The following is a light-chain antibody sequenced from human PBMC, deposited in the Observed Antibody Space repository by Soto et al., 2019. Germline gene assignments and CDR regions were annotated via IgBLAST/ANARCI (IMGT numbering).Light chain of an antibody. Sequence: EIVLTQSPGTLSLSPGEIATLSCRASQSVSNSYLAWYQQKPGQAPRLLIYGASSRATGIRDRFSGSGSGTDFALTISRLEPEDFAVYHCQQYGGSPWTFGQGTKVEIK. CDR1: QSVSNSY. V-gene: IGKV3-20*01. CDR3: QQYGGSPWT. CDR2: GAS. J-gene: IGKJ1*01.